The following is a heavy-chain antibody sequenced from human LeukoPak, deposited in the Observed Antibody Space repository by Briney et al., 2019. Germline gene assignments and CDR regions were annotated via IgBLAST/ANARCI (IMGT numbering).Heavy chain of an antibody. D-gene: IGHD2-15*01. V-gene: IGHV1-24*01. CDR3: ATPGGTRGAFDI. Sequence: ASVKVSCKVSGYTLTELSMHWVRQAPGKGLEWMGGFDPEDGETIYAQKFQGRVTMTEDTSTDTAYMELSSLRSEDTAVYYCATPGGTRGAFDIWGQGTMVTVSS. CDR1: GYTLTELS. CDR2: FDPEDGET. J-gene: IGHJ3*02.